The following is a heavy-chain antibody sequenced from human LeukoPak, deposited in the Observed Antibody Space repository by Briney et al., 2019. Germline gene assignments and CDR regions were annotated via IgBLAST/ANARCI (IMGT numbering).Heavy chain of an antibody. CDR3: ARGGEDVVVPARNWFDP. J-gene: IGHJ5*02. CDR2: INTDGSST. V-gene: IGHV3-74*01. D-gene: IGHD2-2*01. Sequence: GGSLRLSCAASGFTFSSYAMSWVRQAPGKGLVWVSRINTDGSSTSYADSVKGRFTISRDNAKNTLYLQMNSLRAEDTAVYYCARGGEDVVVPARNWFDPWGQGTLVTVSS. CDR1: GFTFSSYA.